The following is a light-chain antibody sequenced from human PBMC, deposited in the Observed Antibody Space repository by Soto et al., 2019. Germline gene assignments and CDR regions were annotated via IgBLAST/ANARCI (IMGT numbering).Light chain of an antibody. CDR2: DVS. CDR3: SSYTISSTLV. V-gene: IGLV2-14*01. CDR1: SSDVGGYNY. J-gene: IGLJ1*01. Sequence: QSALTQPASVSGSPGQSITISCTGTSSDVGGYNYVSWYQQHPGKAPKLMIYDVSNRPSGVSNRFSGSKSGNTASLTISGLQAEDAADYSCSSYTISSTLVFGTGTKLTVL.